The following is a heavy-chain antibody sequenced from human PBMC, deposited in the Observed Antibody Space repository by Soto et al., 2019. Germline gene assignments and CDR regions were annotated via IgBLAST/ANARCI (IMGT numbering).Heavy chain of an antibody. D-gene: IGHD2-15*01. CDR1: GGSITSRSYY. CDR2: LSYGGTT. V-gene: IGHV4-39*01. CDR3: AHHCSGATCHQEV. Sequence: QLQLQESGPGLVRPSETLSLTCTVSGGSITSRSYYWGWIRQSPGKGLEWIASLSYGGTTYYNPSLTSRVTISKDTSKDQFPLKMSSVTSADTAVYYCAHHCSGATCHQEVWGQGTRVTVAS. J-gene: IGHJ4*02.